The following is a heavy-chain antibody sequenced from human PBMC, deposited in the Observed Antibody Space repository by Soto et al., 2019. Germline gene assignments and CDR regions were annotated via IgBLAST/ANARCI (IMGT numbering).Heavy chain of an antibody. CDR3: VTDYYQTDDYHKID. CDR2: VHYSGDT. J-gene: IGHJ4*02. V-gene: IGHV4-61*08. D-gene: IGHD2-21*02. CDR1: GASVGSRAHH. Sequence: QVRLQESGPGLLRPSETLSLTCAVSGASVGSRAHHWSWIRKTPGKGLEWIGYVHYSGDTKYNPLLQRRVTISMDRSRNLFSLWLSTVTAADTALYYCVTDYYQTDDYHKIDWGQGTLVTVSS.